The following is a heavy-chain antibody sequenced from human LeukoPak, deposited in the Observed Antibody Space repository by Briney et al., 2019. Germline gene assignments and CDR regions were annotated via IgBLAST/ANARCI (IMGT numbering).Heavy chain of an antibody. J-gene: IGHJ6*02. D-gene: IGHD6-19*01. CDR1: GFTFSSYG. V-gene: IGHV3-30*18. CDR2: ISYDGSNK. Sequence: GGSLRLSCAASGFTFSSYGMHWVRQAPGKGLEWVAVISYDGSNKYYADSVKGRFTISRDNSKNTLYLQMDSLRAEDTALYYCAKDSPEDDIKPGWLGVYHYYYGMDVWGQGTTVTVSS. CDR3: AKDSPEDDIKPGWLGVYHYYYGMDV.